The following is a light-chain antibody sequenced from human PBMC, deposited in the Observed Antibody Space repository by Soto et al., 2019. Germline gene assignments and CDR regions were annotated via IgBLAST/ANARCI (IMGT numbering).Light chain of an antibody. V-gene: IGKV4-1*01. CDR1: QSTLSSANNKNH. CDR3: QQYYTTPLT. J-gene: IGKJ4*01. CDR2: WAS. Sequence: IVMTQTPASLAVSLGERATINCKSGQSTLSSANNKNHLAWYQHKVGQPPRLLIYWASTRESGVPDRFSGSGSGTDFTLTISSLQAEDVAIYYCQQYYTTPLTFGGGTKVDIK.